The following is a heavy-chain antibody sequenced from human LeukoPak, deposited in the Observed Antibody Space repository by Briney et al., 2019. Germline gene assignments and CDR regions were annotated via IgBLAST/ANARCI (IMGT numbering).Heavy chain of an antibody. CDR1: GFPFSDYG. CDR2: ISYDGSHM. V-gene: IGHV3-30*18. J-gene: IGHJ4*02. D-gene: IGHD6-19*01. CDR3: AKSNSGWYVPPSD. Sequence: GRSLRLSCAVSGFPFSDYGMHWVRQAPGKGLEWVAVISYDGSHMYYADSVKGRFTISRDNSKNTLYLQMNSLRAEDTAVYYCAKSNSGWYVPPSDWGQGTLVTVSS.